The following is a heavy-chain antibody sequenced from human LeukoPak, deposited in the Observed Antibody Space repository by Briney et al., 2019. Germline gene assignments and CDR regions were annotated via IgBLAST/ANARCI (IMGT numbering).Heavy chain of an antibody. CDR1: GFNFDEYA. V-gene: IGHV3-43*02. CDR3: AKARRSGTHYSDFDF. J-gene: IGHJ4*02. CDR2: ISGDGGTT. D-gene: IGHD1-26*01. Sequence: GGSLRLSCAASGFNFDEYAMYWVRQAPGKGLEWVSLISGDGGTTSYADSVKGRFTISRDNSENSLNLQMKSLRSEDTALYYCAKARRSGTHYSDFDFWGRGTLVTVSS.